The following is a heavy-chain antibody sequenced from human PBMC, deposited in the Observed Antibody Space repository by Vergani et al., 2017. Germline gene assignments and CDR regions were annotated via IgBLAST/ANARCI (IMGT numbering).Heavy chain of an antibody. CDR3: ARYFYNGDSDAFDI. Sequence: QVQLVQSGAEVKKPGSSVKVSCKASGGTFSSYAISWVRQAPGQGLEWMGRIIPILGIANYAQKFQGRVPITADKSTSTAYMELSSLRSEDTAVYYCARYFYNGDSDAFDIWGQGTMVTVSS. CDR1: GGTFSSYA. V-gene: IGHV1-69*04. J-gene: IGHJ3*02. D-gene: IGHD4-17*01. CDR2: IIPILGIA.